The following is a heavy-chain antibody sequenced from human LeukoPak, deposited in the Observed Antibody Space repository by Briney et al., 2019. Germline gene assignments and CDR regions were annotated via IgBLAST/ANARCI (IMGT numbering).Heavy chain of an antibody. Sequence: PGGSLRLSCAASGFTFSNYAMTWVRQARGKGLEGVSGISGSGGSTYYVDSVKGRFTISRDNSKNTLYLQMNSLREEDTALYSCAKNGGGQCYSHLDSWGQGNLVTVSS. CDR3: AKNGGGQCYSHLDS. V-gene: IGHV3-23*01. J-gene: IGHJ4*02. CDR1: GFTFSNYA. CDR2: ISGSGGST. D-gene: IGHD2-21*01.